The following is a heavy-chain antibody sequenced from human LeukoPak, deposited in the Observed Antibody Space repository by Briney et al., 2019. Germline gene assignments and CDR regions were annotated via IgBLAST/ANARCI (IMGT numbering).Heavy chain of an antibody. CDR1: GFTFNSYW. CDR2: ISPDGSST. CDR3: AKAESYYDSSGYYYGEYFQH. Sequence: GGSLRLSCATSGFTFNSYWMHWVRQAPGKGLAWVSYISPDGSSTNYADSVEGRFTISRDNTKNTLYLQMNSLRTEDTAVYYCAKAESYYDSSGYYYGEYFQHWGQGTLVTVSS. V-gene: IGHV3-74*01. J-gene: IGHJ1*01. D-gene: IGHD3-22*01.